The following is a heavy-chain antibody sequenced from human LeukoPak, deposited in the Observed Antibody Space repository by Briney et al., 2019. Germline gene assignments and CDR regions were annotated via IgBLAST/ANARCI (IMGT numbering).Heavy chain of an antibody. V-gene: IGHV3-48*04. Sequence: GGSLRLSCAASGFTFSSYSMNWVRQAPGKGLEWVSYISSSSSTIYYADSVKGRFTISRDNAKNSLYLQMNSLRAEDTAVYYCARGGGLQELDAFDIWGQGTMVTVSS. CDR3: ARGGGLQELDAFDI. CDR1: GFTFSSYS. J-gene: IGHJ3*02. D-gene: IGHD1-26*01. CDR2: ISSSSSTI.